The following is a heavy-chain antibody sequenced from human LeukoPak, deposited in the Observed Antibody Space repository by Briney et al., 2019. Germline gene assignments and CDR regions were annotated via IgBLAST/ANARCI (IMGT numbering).Heavy chain of an antibody. V-gene: IGHV1-2*02. Sequence: ASVKVSCKASGYTFTCYYMHWVRQAPGQGLEWMGWINPNSGGKNYAQEFQGRVTMTRDTSISTAYMELSRLRSDDTAVYCCARVFMSSAPVTRKYYYYGMDVWGQGTTVTVSS. CDR2: INPNSGGK. J-gene: IGHJ6*02. CDR3: ARVFMSSAPVTRKYYYYGMDV. CDR1: GYTFTCYY. D-gene: IGHD4-23*01.